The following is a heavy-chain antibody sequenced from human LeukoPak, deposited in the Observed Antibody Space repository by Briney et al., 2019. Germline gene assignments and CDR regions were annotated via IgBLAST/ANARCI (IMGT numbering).Heavy chain of an antibody. D-gene: IGHD1-1*01. CDR2: INPNSGGT. CDR3: ASVQVGWNDY. J-gene: IGHJ4*02. V-gene: IGHV1-2*06. CDR1: GYTFTGYY. Sequence: GASVKVSCKASGYTFTGYYMHWVRQAPGHGLEWMGRINPNSGGTNYAQKFQGRVTMTRDTSIITAYMELSRLRSDDTAVYYCASVQVGWNDYWGQGTLVTVSS.